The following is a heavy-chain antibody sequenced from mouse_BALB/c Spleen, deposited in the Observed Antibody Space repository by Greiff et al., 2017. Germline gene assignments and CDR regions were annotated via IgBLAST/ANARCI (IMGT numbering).Heavy chain of an antibody. CDR2: IYPGDGDT. CDR1: GYAFSSYW. Sequence: QVQLQQSGAELVRPGSSVKISCKASGYAFSSYWMNWVQQRPGQGLEWIGQIYPGDGDTDYNGKFKGKATLTADKSSSTTYMRLSSLTSEDSAVYFCARGEVRHYWSFDVWGAGTTVTVSS. D-gene: IGHD2-14*01. CDR3: ARGEVRHYWSFDV. V-gene: IGHV1-80*01. J-gene: IGHJ1*01.